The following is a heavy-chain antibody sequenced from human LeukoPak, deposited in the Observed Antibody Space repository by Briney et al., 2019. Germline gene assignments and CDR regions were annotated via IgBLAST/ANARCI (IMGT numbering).Heavy chain of an antibody. V-gene: IGHV3-23*01. J-gene: IGHJ4*02. D-gene: IGHD3-10*01. CDR1: GFTFSSYA. Sequence: GGSLRLSCAASGFTFSSYAMSWVRQAPGKGLEWGSAISGSGGSTYYADSVKGRFTISRDNSKNTLYLQMNSLRAEDTAVYYCAKDFKELRVRGVIGPIDYWGQGTLVTVSS. CDR3: AKDFKELRVRGVIGPIDY. CDR2: ISGSGGST.